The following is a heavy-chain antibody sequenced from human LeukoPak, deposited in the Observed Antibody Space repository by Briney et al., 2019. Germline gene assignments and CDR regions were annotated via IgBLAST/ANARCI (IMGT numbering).Heavy chain of an antibody. CDR3: ARPTSGYYDSSGSLGSAFDI. CDR2: IYYSGGT. Sequence: SETLSLTCTVSGGSISSSTYYWGWIRQPPGKGLEWIGSIYYSGGTYYNPSLESRVTISVDTSRNEFSLRLSAVTAADTAVYYCARPTSGYYDSSGSLGSAFDIWGQGTMVIVSS. V-gene: IGHV4-39*01. D-gene: IGHD3-22*01. J-gene: IGHJ3*02. CDR1: GGSISSSTYY.